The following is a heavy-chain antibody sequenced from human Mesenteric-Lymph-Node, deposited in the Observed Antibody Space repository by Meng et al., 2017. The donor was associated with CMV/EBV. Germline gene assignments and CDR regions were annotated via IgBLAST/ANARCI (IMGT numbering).Heavy chain of an antibody. J-gene: IGHJ4*02. CDR1: GYSITSGSY. Sequence: SETLSLTCTVSGYSITSGSYWGWIRQPPGKGLEWIGSIYYSGSTYYNPSLKSRVTISVDTSKNQFSLKLSSVTAADTAVYYCARQSDSGSYYWGQGTLVTVSS. D-gene: IGHD1-26*01. CDR2: IYYSGST. CDR3: ARQSDSGSYY. V-gene: IGHV4-38-2*02.